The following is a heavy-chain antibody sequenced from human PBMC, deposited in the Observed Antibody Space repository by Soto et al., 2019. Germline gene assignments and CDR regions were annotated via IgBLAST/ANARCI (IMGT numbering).Heavy chain of an antibody. Sequence: EVQLLESGGGLVQPGGSLRLSCVASGFTFSSFAMTWVRQAPGKGLEWVSGISASGGSTYYVDSVKGRFTIYRDNSNDILSLQMNSLRAEDTAIYYCARAKTTTIRAFDIWGRGTKFTVSS. CDR3: ARAKTTTIRAFDI. CDR1: GFTFSSFA. CDR2: ISASGGST. D-gene: IGHD1-1*01. V-gene: IGHV3-23*01. J-gene: IGHJ3*02.